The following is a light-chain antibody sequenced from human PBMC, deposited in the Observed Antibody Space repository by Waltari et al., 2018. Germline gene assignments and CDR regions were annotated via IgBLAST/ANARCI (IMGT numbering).Light chain of an antibody. CDR1: QSVLYNSNSKNL. Sequence: DIVLTQSPDSLAVSLGERATINCQSSQSVLYNSNSKNLLAWYQQKPGQPPKLLIYWASNRESGVPDRFSGSGSGTDFTLTISSLQAEDVAVYYCQQYYNTRTIGQGTKVEIK. J-gene: IGKJ1*01. V-gene: IGKV4-1*01. CDR3: QQYYNTRT. CDR2: WAS.